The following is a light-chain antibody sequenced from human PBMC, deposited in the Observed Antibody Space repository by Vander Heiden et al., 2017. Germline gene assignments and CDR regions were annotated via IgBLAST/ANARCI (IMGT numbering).Light chain of an antibody. CDR1: SSNIGSNY. CDR3: AAWDDSLSGQV. Sequence: SVLTQPPSASGTPGQRATLPCPGSSSNIGSNYVYWYQQLPGTAPKLLIYSNNQRPSGVPDRFSGSKSGTSASLAISGLRSEDEADYYCAAWDDSLSGQVFGGGTKLTVL. V-gene: IGLV1-47*02. J-gene: IGLJ2*01. CDR2: SNN.